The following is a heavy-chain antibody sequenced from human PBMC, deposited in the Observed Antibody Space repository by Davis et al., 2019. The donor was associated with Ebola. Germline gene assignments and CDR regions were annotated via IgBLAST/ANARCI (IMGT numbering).Heavy chain of an antibody. V-gene: IGHV4-59*08. J-gene: IGHJ6*02. CDR3: TGDPYYYYGMDV. Sequence: SETLSLTCSVSGASISSYYWSWIRQPPGKGLEWIGYIYYLGSTIYNPSLQSRVTISVDTSKNQFSLMLTSVTAADTAVYYSTGDPYYYYGMDVWGQGTTVTVSS. CDR2: IYYLGST. D-gene: IGHD7-27*01. CDR1: GASISSYY.